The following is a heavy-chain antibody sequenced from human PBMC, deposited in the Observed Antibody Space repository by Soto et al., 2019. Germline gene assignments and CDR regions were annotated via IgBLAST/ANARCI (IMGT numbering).Heavy chain of an antibody. V-gene: IGHV1-2*02. CDR3: ARNPYSSCWYDLGPVEAPFDY. D-gene: IGHD6-19*01. J-gene: IGHJ4*02. CDR2: INPNTGDT. Sequence: QVQLVQSGAEVKKPGASVKVSCKASGYTFTDYYMHWVRQAPGQGLEWMGWINPNTGDTNYAQKFQGRVTMTRDTSISTAYMELSRLRSDDTAVYYCARNPYSSCWYDLGPVEAPFDYWGQGTLVTVSS. CDR1: GYTFTDYY.